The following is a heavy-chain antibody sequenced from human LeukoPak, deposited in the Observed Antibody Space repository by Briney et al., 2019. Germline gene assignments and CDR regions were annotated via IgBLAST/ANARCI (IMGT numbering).Heavy chain of an antibody. CDR2: INHSGST. Sequence: SETLSLTCAVYGGSFSGYYWSWIRQPPGKGLEWIGEINHSGSTNYNPSLKSRVTISVDTSKNQFSLKLSSVTAADTAVYYCARGPGSSRHLCSGGSCYYYYYMDVWGKGTTVTVSS. J-gene: IGHJ6*03. V-gene: IGHV4-34*01. CDR1: GGSFSGYY. D-gene: IGHD2-15*01. CDR3: ARGPGSSRHLCSGGSCYYYYYMDV.